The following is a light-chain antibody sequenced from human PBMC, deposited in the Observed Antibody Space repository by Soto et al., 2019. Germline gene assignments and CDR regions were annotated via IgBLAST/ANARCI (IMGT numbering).Light chain of an antibody. J-gene: IGKJ1*01. CDR1: QSISSW. CDR3: QQYTSYSRT. V-gene: IGKV1-5*03. CDR2: KAS. Sequence: DNHMTQYHPTLSASVGDRVTITCRASQSISSWLAWYQQKPGKAPKLLIYKASSLESGVPSRFSGSGSGTEFTLTISSLQPDDFARYYCQQYTSYSRTFGQGTKVDVK.